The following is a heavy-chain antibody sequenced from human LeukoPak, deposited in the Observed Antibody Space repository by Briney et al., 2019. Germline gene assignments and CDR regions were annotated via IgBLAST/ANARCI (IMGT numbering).Heavy chain of an antibody. CDR3: ARDSYYFGSGSDNTPYNWFDP. CDR2: INHSGST. V-gene: IGHV4-34*01. CDR1: GGSFSGYY. J-gene: IGHJ5*02. D-gene: IGHD3-10*01. Sequence: SETLSLTCAVYGGSFSGYYWSWIRQPPGKGLEWIGEINHSGSTNYNPPLKSQVTISVDKSKNQFSLKLSSVTAADTAMYYCARDSYYFGSGSDNTPYNWFDPWGQGTLVTVSS.